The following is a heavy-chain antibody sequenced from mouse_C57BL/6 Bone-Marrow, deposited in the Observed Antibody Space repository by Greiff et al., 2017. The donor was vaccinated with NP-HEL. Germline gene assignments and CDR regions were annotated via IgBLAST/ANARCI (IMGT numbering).Heavy chain of an antibody. CDR2: ISYSGST. V-gene: IGHV3-1*01. CDR3: ARDYYGEGAMDY. Sequence: EVQLQQSGPGMVKPSQSLSLTCTVTGYSITSGYDWHWIRHFPGNKLEWMGYISYSGSTNYNPSLKSRISITHDTSKNHFFLKLNSVTTEDTATYYCARDYYGEGAMDYGGQGTSVTVSS. J-gene: IGHJ4*01. CDR1: GYSITSGYD. D-gene: IGHD1-1*01.